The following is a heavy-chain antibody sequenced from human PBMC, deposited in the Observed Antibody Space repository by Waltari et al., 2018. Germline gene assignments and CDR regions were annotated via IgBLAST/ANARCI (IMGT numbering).Heavy chain of an antibody. Sequence: QLQLQESGPGLVKPSETLSLTCTVSGGSISSSSYYWGWIRQPPGQGLEWIGTIYYSGRTYYNPSLKSRVTISVDTSKNQFSLKLRSVTAADTAVYYCARQRGGGYSYGHRYYFDYWGQGTLVTVSS. CDR1: GGSISSSSYY. V-gene: IGHV4-39*01. CDR3: ARQRGGGYSYGHRYYFDY. CDR2: IYYSGRT. J-gene: IGHJ4*02. D-gene: IGHD5-18*01.